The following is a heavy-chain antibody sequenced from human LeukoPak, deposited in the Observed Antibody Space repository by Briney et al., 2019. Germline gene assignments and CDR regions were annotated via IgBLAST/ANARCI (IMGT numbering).Heavy chain of an antibody. J-gene: IGHJ4*02. CDR1: GGSISSSSYY. Sequence: SETLSLTCTVSGGSISSSSYYWGWIRQPPGKGLEWIGSIYYSGSTYYNPSLKSRVTISVDTSKNQFSLKLSSVTAADTAVYYCASGYIVGATYFDYWGQGTLVTVSS. V-gene: IGHV4-39*07. D-gene: IGHD1-26*01. CDR3: ASGYIVGATYFDY. CDR2: IYYSGST.